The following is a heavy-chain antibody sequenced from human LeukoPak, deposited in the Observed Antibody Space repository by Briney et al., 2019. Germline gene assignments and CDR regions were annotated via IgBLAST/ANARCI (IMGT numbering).Heavy chain of an antibody. CDR1: GFTVSSNY. D-gene: IGHD3-10*01. V-gene: IGHV3-53*01. CDR2: IYSGGST. Sequence: GGSLRLSCAASGFTVSSNYMSWVRQAPGKGLEWVSVIYSGGSTYYADSVKGRFTISRDNSKNTLYLQMNSLRAEDTAVYYCATGVRHYYGSGSYVGVRAFDIWGQGTMVTVSS. CDR3: ATGVRHYYGSGSYVGVRAFDI. J-gene: IGHJ3*02.